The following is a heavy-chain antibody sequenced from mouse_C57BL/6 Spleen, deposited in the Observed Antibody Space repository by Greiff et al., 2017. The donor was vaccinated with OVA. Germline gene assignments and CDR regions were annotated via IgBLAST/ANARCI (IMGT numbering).Heavy chain of an antibody. J-gene: IGHJ2*01. CDR2: IDPSDSET. V-gene: IGHV1-52*01. CDR3: ARSYYGSSYVGFDY. Sequence: QVHVKQPGAELVRPGSSVKLSCKASGYTFTSYWMHWVKQRPIQGLEWIGNIDPSDSETHYNQKFKDKATLTVDKSSSTAYMQLSSLTSEDSAVYYCARSYYGSSYVGFDYWGQGTTLTVSS. D-gene: IGHD1-1*01. CDR1: GYTFTSYW.